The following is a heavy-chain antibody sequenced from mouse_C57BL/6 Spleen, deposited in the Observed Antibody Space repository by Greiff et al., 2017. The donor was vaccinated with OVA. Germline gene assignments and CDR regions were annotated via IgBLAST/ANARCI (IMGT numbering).Heavy chain of an antibody. CDR3: ARQREAWFAY. CDR2: IYPGDGDT. J-gene: IGHJ3*01. CDR1: GYAFSSSW. V-gene: IGHV1-82*01. Sequence: QVQLKEPGPELVKPGASVKISCKASGYAFSSSWMNWVKQRPGQGLEWIGRIYPGDGDTNYNGKFKGKATLTADKSSSTAYMQLSSLTSEDSAVYFCARQREAWFAYWGQGTLVTVSA.